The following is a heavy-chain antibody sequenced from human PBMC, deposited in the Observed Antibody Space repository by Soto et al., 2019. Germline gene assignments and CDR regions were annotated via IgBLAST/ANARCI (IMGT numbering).Heavy chain of an antibody. D-gene: IGHD1-26*01. V-gene: IGHV3-30-3*01. CDR1: GFTFSSYA. J-gene: IGHJ4*02. Sequence: QVQLVESGGGVVQPGRSLRLSCAASGFTFSSYAMHWVRQAPGKGLEWVAVISYDGSNKYYADSVKGRFTISRDNSKNTLYLQMNSLRAEDTAVYYCALSGSYYGWGQGTLVTVSS. CDR2: ISYDGSNK. CDR3: ALSGSYYG.